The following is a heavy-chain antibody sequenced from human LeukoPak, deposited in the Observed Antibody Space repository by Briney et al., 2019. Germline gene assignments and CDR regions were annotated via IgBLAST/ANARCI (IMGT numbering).Heavy chain of an antibody. CDR2: IYYSGST. J-gene: IGHJ5*02. D-gene: IGHD2-2*02. V-gene: IGHV4-59*08. CDR3: ARVEGYCSSTSCYSSNWFDP. CDR1: GGSISSYY. Sequence: PSETLSLTCTVSGGSISSYYWSWIRQPPGKGLEWIGYIYYSGSTYYNPSLKSRVTISVDTSKNQFSLKLSSVTAADTAVYYCARVEGYCSSTSCYSSNWFDPWGQGTPVTVSS.